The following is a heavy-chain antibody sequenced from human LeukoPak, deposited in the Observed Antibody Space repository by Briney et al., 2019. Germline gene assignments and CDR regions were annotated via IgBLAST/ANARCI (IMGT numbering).Heavy chain of an antibody. V-gene: IGHV1-69*04. D-gene: IGHD2-21*01. Sequence: SVKVSCKASGGTFSSYAISWVRQAPGQGLEWMGRIIPILGIANYAQKFQGRVTITADKSTSTAYMELSSLRSEDTAVYYCARDRGLGDRAPIDYWGQGTLVTVSS. J-gene: IGHJ4*02. CDR2: IIPILGIA. CDR1: GGTFSSYA. CDR3: ARDRGLGDRAPIDY.